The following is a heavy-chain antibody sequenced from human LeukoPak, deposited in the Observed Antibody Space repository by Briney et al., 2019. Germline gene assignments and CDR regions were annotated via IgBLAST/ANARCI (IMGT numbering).Heavy chain of an antibody. CDR3: AKGRGCSGGSCPNWFDP. CDR1: GSTFSSYG. D-gene: IGHD2-15*01. CDR2: ISYDGSNK. J-gene: IGHJ5*02. V-gene: IGHV3-30*18. Sequence: PGGSLRLSCAASGSTFSSYGMHWVRQAPGKGLEWVAVISYDGSNKYYADSVKGRFTISRDNSKNTLYLQMNSLRAEDTAVYYCAKGRGCSGGSCPNWFDPWGQGTLVTVSS.